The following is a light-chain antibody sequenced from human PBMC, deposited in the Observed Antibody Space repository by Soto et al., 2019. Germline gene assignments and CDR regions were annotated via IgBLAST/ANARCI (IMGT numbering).Light chain of an antibody. CDR2: EVS. Sequence: QSVLAQPASVSGSAGQSITISCTGTSSDVGGYNYVSWYQQHPGKAPKLMIYEVSNRPSGVSNRFSGPKSGNTASLTISGLQAEDEADYYCSSYTSSSTLYVFGTGTKVTVL. CDR1: SSDVGGYNY. CDR3: SSYTSSSTLYV. V-gene: IGLV2-14*01. J-gene: IGLJ1*01.